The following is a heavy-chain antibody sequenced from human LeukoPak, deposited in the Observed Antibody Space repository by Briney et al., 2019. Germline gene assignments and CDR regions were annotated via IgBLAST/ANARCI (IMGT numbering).Heavy chain of an antibody. CDR3: AKDEEMATITGY. J-gene: IGHJ4*02. D-gene: IGHD5-24*01. CDR2: IRYDGSNK. CDR1: GFTFSSYG. Sequence: GGSLRLSCAASGFTFSSYGMHWVRQAPGKGLEWVAFIRYDGSNKYYAASVKCRFTISRDNSKNTLYLQMNSLRAEDTAVYYCAKDEEMATITGYWGQGTLVTVSS. V-gene: IGHV3-30*02.